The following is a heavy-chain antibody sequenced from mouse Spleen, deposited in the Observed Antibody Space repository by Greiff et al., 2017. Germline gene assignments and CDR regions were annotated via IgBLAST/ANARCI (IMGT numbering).Heavy chain of an antibody. CDR2: IYPGSGNT. J-gene: IGHJ2*01. V-gene: IGHV1-76*01. CDR3: ARENRVGLHFDY. Sequence: VKLQESGAELVRPGASVKLSCKASGYTFTDYYINWVKQRPGQGLEWIARIYPGSGNTYYNEKFKGKATLTAEKSSSTAYMQLSSLTSEDSAVYFCARENRVGLHFDYWGQGTTLTVSS. D-gene: IGHD1-1*01. CDR1: GYTFTDYY.